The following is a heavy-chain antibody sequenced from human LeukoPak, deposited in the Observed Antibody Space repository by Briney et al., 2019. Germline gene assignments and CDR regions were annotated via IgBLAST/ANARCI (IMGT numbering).Heavy chain of an antibody. J-gene: IGHJ4*02. CDR2: ISSSSDTI. D-gene: IGHD3-10*01. CDR1: GFTFSTYW. Sequence: GGSLRLSCAASGFTFSTYWMHWVRQAPGKGLEWVSYISSSSDTIYYADSVKGRFTISRDNAKNSLYLQMNSLRDEDTAVYFCTRGRGTDYWGQGTLVTVSS. CDR3: TRGRGTDY. V-gene: IGHV3-48*02.